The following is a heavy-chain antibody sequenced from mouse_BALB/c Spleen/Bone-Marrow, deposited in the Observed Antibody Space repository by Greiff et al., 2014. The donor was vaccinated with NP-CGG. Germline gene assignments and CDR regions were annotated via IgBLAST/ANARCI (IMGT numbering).Heavy chain of an antibody. CDR1: GFNIKDTY. CDR3: ARSYGSSPFDY. V-gene: IGHV14-3*02. J-gene: IGHJ2*01. D-gene: IGHD1-1*01. CDR2: IDPANGNT. Sequence: VQLKESGAELVKPGASVKLSCTASGFNIKDTYMHWVKQRPEQGLEWIGRIDPANGNTKYDPKFQGKATMTADTSSNTAYLQLSSLTSEDTAVYYCARSYGSSPFDYWGQGTTLTVSS.